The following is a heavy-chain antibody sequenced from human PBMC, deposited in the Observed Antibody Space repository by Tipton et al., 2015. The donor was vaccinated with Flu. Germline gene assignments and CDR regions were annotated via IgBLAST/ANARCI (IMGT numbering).Heavy chain of an antibody. D-gene: IGHD3-3*01. V-gene: IGHV4-4*07. CDR3: ARDTIFGVAH. CDR1: GGSINRYY. J-gene: IGHJ4*02. Sequence: TLSLTCNVSGGSINRYYWSWIRQPAGKGLEWIGRISTSGSTNYNASLESRVTMSRDTSKNHLSLRLSSVTAADTAVYYCARDTIFGVAHWGQGTLVTVSS. CDR2: ISTSGST.